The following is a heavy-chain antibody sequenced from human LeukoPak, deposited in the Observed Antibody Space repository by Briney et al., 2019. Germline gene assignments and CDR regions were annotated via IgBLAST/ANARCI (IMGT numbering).Heavy chain of an antibody. V-gene: IGHV3-30*02. CDR1: RFVFGSTG. D-gene: IGHD2-15*01. Sequence: GGSLRLSCEASRFVFGSTGMHWVRQAPGKGLEWVAYIRYDGSDKYYSDSVTGRFTISRDNSKSTLSLQMDSLRPDDTAVYHCARDATVGAAHFDAWGQGVLVTVSS. CDR3: ARDATVGAAHFDA. J-gene: IGHJ4*02. CDR2: IRYDGSDK.